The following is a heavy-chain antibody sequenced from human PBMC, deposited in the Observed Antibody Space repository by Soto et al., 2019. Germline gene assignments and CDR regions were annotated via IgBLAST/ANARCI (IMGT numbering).Heavy chain of an antibody. D-gene: IGHD4-4*01. Sequence: ESGGGVVQPGRSLRLSCAASGFTFSSYAMHWVRQAPGKGLEWVAVISYDGSNKYYADSVKGRFTISRDNSKNTLYLQMNSLRAEDTAVYYCARDPLYSIPQEYFQHWGQGTLVTVSS. J-gene: IGHJ1*01. CDR1: GFTFSSYA. CDR3: ARDPLYSIPQEYFQH. V-gene: IGHV3-30-3*01. CDR2: ISYDGSNK.